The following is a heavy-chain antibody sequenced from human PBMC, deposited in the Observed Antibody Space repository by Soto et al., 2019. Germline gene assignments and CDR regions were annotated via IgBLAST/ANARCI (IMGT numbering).Heavy chain of an antibody. CDR3: AREVKLGYCSSTSCYAKDYYYYYYYMDV. D-gene: IGHD2-2*01. CDR1: GYTFTSYG. J-gene: IGHJ6*03. V-gene: IGHV1-18*01. Sequence: ASVKVSCKASGYTFTSYGISWVRQAPGQGLEWMGWISAYNGNTNYAQKLQGRVTMTTDTSTSTAYMELRSLRSDDTAVYYCAREVKLGYCSSTSCYAKDYYYYYYYMDVWGKGTTVTVSS. CDR2: ISAYNGNT.